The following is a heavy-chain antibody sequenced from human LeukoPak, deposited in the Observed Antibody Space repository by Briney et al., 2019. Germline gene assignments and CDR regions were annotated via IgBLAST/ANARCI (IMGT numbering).Heavy chain of an antibody. Sequence: GGSLRLSCAASGFTFSDYYMSWIRQAPGKGLEWVSYISSSGSTIYYADSVTGRFTISRDKAKNSLYLQMNSLRAEDTAVYYCSSDRAVAGVHYWGQGTLVTVSS. CDR1: GFTFSDYY. CDR3: SSDRAVAGVHY. V-gene: IGHV3-11*01. J-gene: IGHJ4*02. D-gene: IGHD6-19*01. CDR2: ISSSGSTI.